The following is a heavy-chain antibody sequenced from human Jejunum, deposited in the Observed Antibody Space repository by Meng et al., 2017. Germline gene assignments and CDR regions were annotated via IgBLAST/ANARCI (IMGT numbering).Heavy chain of an antibody. Sequence: QDTGPGLVRHPDLLSPPCTVSGGSVSSGFYYWSWIRQPPGEGLEWIGYISDSGTNNYNPSLKSRVTMSVDTSKDHFSLKLTSVTDADTAVYFCARDSETYPTYFDYWGQGTLVTVSS. D-gene: IGHD5-24*01. CDR3: ARDSETYPTYFDY. J-gene: IGHJ4*02. CDR2: ISDSGTN. CDR1: GGSVSSGFYY. V-gene: IGHV4-61*03.